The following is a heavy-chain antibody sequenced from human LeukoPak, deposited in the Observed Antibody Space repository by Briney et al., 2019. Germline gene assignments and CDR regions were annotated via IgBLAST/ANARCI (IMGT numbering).Heavy chain of an antibody. D-gene: IGHD3-9*01. CDR3: ARDLYYDILTGYYT. CDR1: GYTFTSYG. J-gene: IGHJ4*02. Sequence: GASVKVSCKASGYTFTSYGISWVRQAPGQGLEWMGWISAYNGNTNYAQKLQGRVTMTRDTSISTAYMELSRLRSDDTAVYYCARDLYYDILTGYYTWGQGTLVTVSS. V-gene: IGHV1-18*01. CDR2: ISAYNGNT.